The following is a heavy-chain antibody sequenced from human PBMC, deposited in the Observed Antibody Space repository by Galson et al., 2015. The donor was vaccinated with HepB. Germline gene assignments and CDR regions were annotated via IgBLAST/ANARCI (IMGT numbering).Heavy chain of an antibody. CDR3: ARAVTTPDLLLLYYYGMDV. J-gene: IGHJ6*02. V-gene: IGHV1-18*04. Sequence: SVKVSCKASGYTFTSYGISWVRQAPGQGLEWMGWISAYNGNTNYAQKLQGRVTMTTDTSTSTAYMELRSLRSDDTAVYYCARAVTTPDLLLLYYYGMDVWGQGTTVTVSS. D-gene: IGHD1-26*01. CDR2: ISAYNGNT. CDR1: GYTFTSYG.